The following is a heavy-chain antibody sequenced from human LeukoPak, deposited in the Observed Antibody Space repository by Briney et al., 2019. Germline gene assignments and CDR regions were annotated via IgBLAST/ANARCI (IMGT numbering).Heavy chain of an antibody. D-gene: IGHD4-17*01. V-gene: IGHV4-59*01. CDR1: GVSINTYY. CDR2: IHYSGGT. CDR3: ARGTVTTYYFDY. J-gene: IGHJ4*02. Sequence: SETLSLTCSVSGVSINTYYWSWIRQPPGKGLEWIGYIHYSGGTKYNPSLKSRVAMSVDTSKSQFSLKLTSVTAADTAVYYRARGTVTTYYFDYWGQGSLVTVSS.